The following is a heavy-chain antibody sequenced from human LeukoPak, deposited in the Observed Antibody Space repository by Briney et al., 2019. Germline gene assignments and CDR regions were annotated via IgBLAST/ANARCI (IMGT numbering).Heavy chain of an antibody. V-gene: IGHV4-30-4*08. CDR3: ARDGDFWSGYYTGP. Sequence: PSETLSLTCTVSGGSISSSSYYWSWIRQPPGKGLEWIGYIYYSGSTYYNPSLKSRVTISVDTSKNQFSLKLSSVTAADTAVYYCARDGDFWSGYYTGPWGQGTLVTVSS. D-gene: IGHD3-3*01. CDR2: IYYSGST. CDR1: GGSISSSSYY. J-gene: IGHJ5*02.